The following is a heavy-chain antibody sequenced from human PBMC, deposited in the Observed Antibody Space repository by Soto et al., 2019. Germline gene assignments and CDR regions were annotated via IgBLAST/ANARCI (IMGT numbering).Heavy chain of an antibody. CDR2: IIPIFGTA. D-gene: IGHD5-18*01. V-gene: IGHV1-69*13. CDR1: GGTFSSYA. Sequence: ASVKVSCKASGGTFSSYAISWVRQAPGQGLEWMGGIIPIFGTANYAQKFQGRVTITADESTSTAYMELSSLRSEDTAVYYCARRGDVDTAMVAYYYYYYGMDVWGQGTTVTVSS. J-gene: IGHJ6*02. CDR3: ARRGDVDTAMVAYYYYYYGMDV.